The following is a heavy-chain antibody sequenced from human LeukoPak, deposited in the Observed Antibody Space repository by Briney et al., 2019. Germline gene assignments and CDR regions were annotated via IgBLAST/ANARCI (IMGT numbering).Heavy chain of an antibody. J-gene: IGHJ5*01. Sequence: SETLSLTCAVYGGSFSGYYWSWIRQPPGKGLEWIGEINHSGSTNYNPSLKSRVTISVDTSKNQFSLKLSSVTAADTAVYYCARGRNWFDSWGQGILVTVSS. CDR1: GGSFSGYY. CDR3: ARGRNWFDS. V-gene: IGHV4-34*01. CDR2: INHSGST.